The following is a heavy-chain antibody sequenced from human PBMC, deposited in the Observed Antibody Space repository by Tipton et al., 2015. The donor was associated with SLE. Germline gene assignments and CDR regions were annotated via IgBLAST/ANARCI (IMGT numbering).Heavy chain of an antibody. V-gene: IGHV3-30*04. D-gene: IGHD2-15*01. J-gene: IGHJ4*02. Sequence: SLRLSCAASGFTFTSYAMHWVRQAPGKGLEWVAVISHDGRSIHYADSVKGRFTISRDNSKNTLYLQMNSLRAEDTAVYYCAGWVGYCSGGSCFYWGQGTLVTVSS. CDR2: ISHDGRSI. CDR1: GFTFTSYA. CDR3: AGWVGYCSGGSCFY.